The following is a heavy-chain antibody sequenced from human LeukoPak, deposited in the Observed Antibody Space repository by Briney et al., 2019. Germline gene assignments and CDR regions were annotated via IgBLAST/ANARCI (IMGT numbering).Heavy chain of an antibody. D-gene: IGHD6-19*01. CDR2: ISYDGSTK. CDR1: GSTFSSYG. J-gene: IGHJ4*02. Sequence: PGRSLRLSCAASGSTFSSYGMHWVRHAPGKGLEWVAVISYDGSTKYYADSVKGRFTISRDNSKNTLYLQMNSLRGEDTAVYYCAKRSGGSSGWYALGYWGQGTLVTVSS. CDR3: AKRSGGSSGWYALGY. V-gene: IGHV3-30*18.